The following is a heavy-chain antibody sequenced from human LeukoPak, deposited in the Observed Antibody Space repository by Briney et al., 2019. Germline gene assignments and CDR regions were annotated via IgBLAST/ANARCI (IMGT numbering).Heavy chain of an antibody. CDR2: IWYDGSNK. J-gene: IGHJ4*02. CDR1: GFTFSSYG. CDR3: AKGLAYCGGDCYPLFDY. Sequence: PGGSLRLSCAASGFTFSSYGMHLVRQAPGKGLEWVAVIWYDGSNKYYADSVKDRFTISRDNSKNTLYLQMNSLRAEDTAVYYCAKGLAYCGGDCYPLFDYWGQGTLVTVSS. D-gene: IGHD2-21*02. V-gene: IGHV3-33*06.